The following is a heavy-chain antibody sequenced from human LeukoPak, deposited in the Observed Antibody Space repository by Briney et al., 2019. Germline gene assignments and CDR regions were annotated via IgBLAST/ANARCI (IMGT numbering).Heavy chain of an antibody. V-gene: IGHV3-64*01. CDR3: ARSQGGYCDY. J-gene: IGHJ4*02. Sequence: PGGSLRLSCEASGIAFSSYAMYWVRRAPGRGLEYVSAITSSGGNAYYANSVKGRFTISRDNSKNTLYLQMGSLIVEDMAVYYCARSQGGYCDYWGQGTLVTVSS. CDR2: ITSSGGNA. CDR1: GIAFSSYA.